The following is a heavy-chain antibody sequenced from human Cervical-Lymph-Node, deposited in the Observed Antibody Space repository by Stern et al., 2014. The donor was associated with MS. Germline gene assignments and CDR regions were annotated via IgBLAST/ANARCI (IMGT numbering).Heavy chain of an antibody. CDR3: VRRGGIAYLDS. D-gene: IGHD3-16*01. J-gene: IGHJ4*02. V-gene: IGHV3-21*01. CDR2: ISSNGTYP. Sequence: EVQLLESGGGLVTPGGSLRLSCAASGFTFSDSSMNWIRQAPGKGLEWVSSISSNGTYPSYAGSLQGLVIISRDNAKNSLFLQMTSLRVEDTAVYYCVRRGGIAYLDSWGQGTLVTVSS. CDR1: GFTFSDSS.